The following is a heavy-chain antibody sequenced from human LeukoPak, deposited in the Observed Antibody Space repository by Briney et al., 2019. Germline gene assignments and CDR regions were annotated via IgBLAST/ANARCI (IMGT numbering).Heavy chain of an antibody. CDR1: GYTFTDYY. V-gene: IGHV1-2*04. CDR3: AREGPRKQRSASAPTARTLQH. D-gene: IGHD3-3*01. Sequence: ASVKVSCKASGYTFTDYYMHWVRQAPGQGLEWMGWINPNSGGTNYAQKFQGWVTMTRDTSISTAYMELSRLRSDDTAVYYCAREGPRKQRSASAPTARTLQH. J-gene: IGHJ1*01. CDR2: INPNSGGT.